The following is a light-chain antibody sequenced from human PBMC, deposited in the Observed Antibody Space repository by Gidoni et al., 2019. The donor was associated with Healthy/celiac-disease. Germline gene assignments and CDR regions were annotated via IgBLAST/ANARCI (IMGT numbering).Light chain of an antibody. V-gene: IGLV2-14*01. J-gene: IGLJ3*02. CDR3: SSYTSSSTRV. Sequence: QSALTQPASVSGSPGQSITISCTGTSSDAGGYNYVSCYQQQPGKAPKLMIYDVSNRPSGVSNRFSGSKSGNTASLTISWLQAEDEADYYCSSYTSSSTRVFGGGTKLTVL. CDR2: DVS. CDR1: SSDAGGYNY.